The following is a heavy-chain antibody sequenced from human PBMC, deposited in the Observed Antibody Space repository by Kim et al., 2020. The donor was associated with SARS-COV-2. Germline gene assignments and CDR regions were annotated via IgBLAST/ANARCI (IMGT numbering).Heavy chain of an antibody. Sequence: SETLSLTCTVSGGSISGSSYYWGWIRQPPGKGLEWIASIYYSGSTYYNPSLKSRVTISVDTSKKQFSLKLRSVTAADTAMYYCASYDSLSSDSDYLGQGT. CDR1: GGSISGSSYY. CDR2: IYYSGST. D-gene: IGHD3-22*01. J-gene: IGHJ4*02. CDR3: ASYDSLSSDSDY. V-gene: IGHV4-39*07.